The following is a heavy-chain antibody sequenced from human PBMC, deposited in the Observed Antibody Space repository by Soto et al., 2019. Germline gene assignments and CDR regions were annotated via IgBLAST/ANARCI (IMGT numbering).Heavy chain of an antibody. CDR2: IYYSGST. D-gene: IGHD3-3*01. J-gene: IGHJ6*02. CDR3: ARDSGRMYYDSWSGYDYGMDV. V-gene: IGHV4-59*01. Sequence: SLTCTVSGGSMSSYYWSWIRQPPGKGLEWIGYIYYSGSTNYNPSLKSRVTISVDTSKNQFSLKLSSVTAADTAVYYCARDSGRMYYDSWSGYDYGMDVRGQGTTVTVSS. CDR1: GGSMSSYY.